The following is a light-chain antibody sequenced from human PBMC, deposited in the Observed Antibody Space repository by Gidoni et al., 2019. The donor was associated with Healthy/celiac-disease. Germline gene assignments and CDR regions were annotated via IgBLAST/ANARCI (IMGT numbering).Light chain of an antibody. Sequence: EIVMTQSPATLSVSPGERATLSCRASQSVSSNLAWYQQKPGQATRLLIYGASTRATGIPARFSGSGSGTEFTLTISSLQSEDCAVYYCQQYNNWPPAFGQGTRLEIK. CDR3: QQYNNWPPA. CDR2: GAS. CDR1: QSVSSN. V-gene: IGKV3-15*01. J-gene: IGKJ5*01.